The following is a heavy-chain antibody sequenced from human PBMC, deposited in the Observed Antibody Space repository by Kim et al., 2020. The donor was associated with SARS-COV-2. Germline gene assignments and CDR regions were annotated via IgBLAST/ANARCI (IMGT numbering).Heavy chain of an antibody. CDR1: GYTFTSYD. CDR2: MNPNSGNT. D-gene: IGHD6-6*01. V-gene: IGHV1-8*01. J-gene: IGHJ5*02. Sequence: ASVKVSCKASGYTFTSYDINWVRQATGQGLEWMGWMNPNSGNTGYAQKFQGRVTMTRNTSISTAYMELSSLRSEDTAVYYCARSSIAAHNWFDPWGQGTLVTVSS. CDR3: ARSSIAAHNWFDP.